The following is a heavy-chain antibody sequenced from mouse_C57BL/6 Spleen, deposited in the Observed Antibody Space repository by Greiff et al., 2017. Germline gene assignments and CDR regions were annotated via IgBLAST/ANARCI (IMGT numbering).Heavy chain of an antibody. J-gene: IGHJ2*01. D-gene: IGHD2-3*01. V-gene: IGHV2-2*01. CDR3: ARNSLLYDGYYFDY. Sequence: VKLMESGPGLVQPSQSLSITCTVSGFSLTSYGVHWVRQSPGKGLEWLGVIWSGGSTDYNAAFISRLSISKDNSKSQVFFKMNSLQADDTAIYYCARNSLLYDGYYFDYWGQGTTLTVSS. CDR1: GFSLTSYG. CDR2: IWSGGST.